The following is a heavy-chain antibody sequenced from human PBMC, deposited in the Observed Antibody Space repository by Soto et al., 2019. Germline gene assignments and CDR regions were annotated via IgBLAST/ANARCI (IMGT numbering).Heavy chain of an antibody. V-gene: IGHV4-59*08. CDR3: ARRYGSCFDY. J-gene: IGHJ4*02. D-gene: IGHD5-18*01. CDR2: IYYSGST. Sequence: VADGYSSGFCWRCIRQHQGKGLEWIGYIYYSGSTNYNPSLKSRVTISVGTSKNQFSLKLSSVTAADTDVYYGARRYGSCFDYWGQGTLVTVSS. CDR1: DGYSSGFC.